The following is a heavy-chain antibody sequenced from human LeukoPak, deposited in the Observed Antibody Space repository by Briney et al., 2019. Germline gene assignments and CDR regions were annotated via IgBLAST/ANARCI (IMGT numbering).Heavy chain of an antibody. D-gene: IGHD6-19*01. Sequence: GASVKVSCKASGYTFTGYYMHWVRQAPGQGLEWMGWINPNSGGTHYAQKFQGRVTMTRDTSITTAYMEMSRLRSDDTAVYFCAKSSGYSSDMAQDYWGQGTLVTVSS. CDR1: GYTFTGYY. J-gene: IGHJ4*02. V-gene: IGHV1-2*02. CDR3: AKSSGYSSDMAQDY. CDR2: INPNSGGT.